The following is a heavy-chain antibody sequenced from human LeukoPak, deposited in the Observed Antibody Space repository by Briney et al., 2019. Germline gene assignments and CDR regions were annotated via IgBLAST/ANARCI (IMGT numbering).Heavy chain of an antibody. J-gene: IGHJ4*02. CDR1: GFTFSTYG. Sequence: PGGSLRLSCAASGFTFSTYGMHWVRQAPGKGLEWVSAISGSGGSTYYADSVKGRFTISRDNSKNTLYLQMNSLRAEDTAVYYCAKDLLDFDYWGQGTLVTVSS. CDR2: ISGSGGST. V-gene: IGHV3-23*01. CDR3: AKDLLDFDY.